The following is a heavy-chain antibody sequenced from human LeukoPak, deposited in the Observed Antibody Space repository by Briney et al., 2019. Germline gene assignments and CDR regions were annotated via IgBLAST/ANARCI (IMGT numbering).Heavy chain of an antibody. CDR1: GGSVSGTNYY. J-gene: IGHJ4*02. V-gene: IGHV4-39*07. CDR3: ARLRSPGDFDY. D-gene: IGHD1-26*01. CDR2: IYYSGST. Sequence: SETLSLTCSVWGGSVSGTNYYWAWVRQPPERGLEWIGTIYYSGSTYYNVSLTSRVTISIDTSKNQFSLNLSSVTAADTAVYYCARLRSPGDFDYWGQGTLVTVSS.